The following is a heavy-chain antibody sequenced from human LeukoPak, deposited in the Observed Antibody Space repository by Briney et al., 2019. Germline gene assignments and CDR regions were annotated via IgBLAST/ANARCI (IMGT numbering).Heavy chain of an antibody. D-gene: IGHD2-21*02. CDR1: GFTVSSNY. Sequence: GGSLRLSCAASGFTVSSNYMSWVRPAPGKGLEWVSVIYSGGSTYYADSVKGRFTISRDNSKNTLYLKMNSLRAEDTAVYYCARATIVVVTAIPEWFDPWGQGTLVTVSS. V-gene: IGHV3-66*01. J-gene: IGHJ5*02. CDR3: ARATIVVVTAIPEWFDP. CDR2: IYSGGST.